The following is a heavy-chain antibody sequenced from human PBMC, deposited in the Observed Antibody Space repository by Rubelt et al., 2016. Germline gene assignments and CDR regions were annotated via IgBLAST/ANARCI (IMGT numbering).Heavy chain of an antibody. Sequence: QVQLVQSGAEVKKPGSSVKVSCKASGGTFSSYAISWVRQAPGQRLEWMGWINVDNSKTKYSQEFQGRVSITSDTSASTAYMELSSLKSEDTALYYCARGGSSGSPEYWGQGTLVTVSS. D-gene: IGHD1-26*01. V-gene: IGHV1-3*01. CDR1: GGTFSSYA. J-gene: IGHJ4*02. CDR3: ARGGSSGSPEY. CDR2: INVDNSKT.